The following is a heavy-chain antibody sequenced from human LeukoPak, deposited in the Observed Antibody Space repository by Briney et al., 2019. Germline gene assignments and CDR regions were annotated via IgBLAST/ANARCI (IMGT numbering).Heavy chain of an antibody. Sequence: ASMKVSCKASGYTFTGYYMHWVRQAPGQGLEWMGWINPNSGGTNYAQKFQGRVTMTRDTSFSTAYMELSRLRSDDTAVYYCARGAWIQGPHDYWGQGTLVTVSS. CDR3: ARGAWIQGPHDY. CDR1: GYTFTGYY. CDR2: INPNSGGT. J-gene: IGHJ4*02. D-gene: IGHD5-18*01. V-gene: IGHV1-2*02.